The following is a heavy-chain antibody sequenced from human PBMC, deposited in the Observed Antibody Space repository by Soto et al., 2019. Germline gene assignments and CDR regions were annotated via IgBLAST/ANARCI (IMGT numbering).Heavy chain of an antibody. D-gene: IGHD2-8*01. J-gene: IGHJ6*02. CDR1: GFTFSSYW. Sequence: EVQLVESGGGLVQPGGSLRLSCAASGFTFSSYWMSWVRQAPGKGLEWVANIKQDGSEKYYVDSVKGRFTISRDNAKNSLYLQMNSLRAEDTAVYYCARLSRDCTNGVCYLGCMDVWGQGTTVTVSS. V-gene: IGHV3-7*05. CDR2: IKQDGSEK. CDR3: ARLSRDCTNGVCYLGCMDV.